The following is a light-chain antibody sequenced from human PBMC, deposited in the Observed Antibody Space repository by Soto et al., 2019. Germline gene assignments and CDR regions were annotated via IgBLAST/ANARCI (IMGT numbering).Light chain of an antibody. CDR1: HSDFGSYNF. CDR2: EAS. J-gene: IGLJ2*01. Sequence: QSALTQPASVPGSPGQSITISCTGTHSDFGSYNFVSWYQQHPGKASKLMIYEASKRPSGVSNRFFGSRSGNTASLTISGLRAEDEADYYCCSYASNSVLFGEGTKLTVL. V-gene: IGLV2-23*01. CDR3: CSYASNSVL.